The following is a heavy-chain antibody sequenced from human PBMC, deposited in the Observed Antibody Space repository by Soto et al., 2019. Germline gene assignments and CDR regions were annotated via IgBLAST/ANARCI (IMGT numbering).Heavy chain of an antibody. CDR3: VRDFRGAVAGSEFDH. J-gene: IGHJ4*02. D-gene: IGHD6-19*01. Sequence: GGSLRLSCAASGFSFVSYWMHWVRQVPGEGLAWVSRINGNADNSDYADSVKGRFTISRDNAMNRLYLQMDRLRVDETGVYYCVRDFRGAVAGSEFDHWGQGTLVTVSS. CDR1: GFSFVSYW. CDR2: INGNADNS. V-gene: IGHV3-74*01.